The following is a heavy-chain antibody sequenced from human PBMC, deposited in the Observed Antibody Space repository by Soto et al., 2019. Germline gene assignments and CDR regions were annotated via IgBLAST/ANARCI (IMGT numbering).Heavy chain of an antibody. CDR1: GGSVNSDSYY. V-gene: IGHV4-61*01. Sequence: PSETLSLTCTVSGGSVNSDSYYWSWIRQPPGKRLEWIGSLYYSGSTNYNPSLKSRVTISVDTSKNQFSLRLSSVTAADTAVYYCARGDSSSWYSLDYWGQGTLVTVSS. D-gene: IGHD6-13*01. CDR2: LYYSGST. J-gene: IGHJ4*02. CDR3: ARGDSSSWYSLDY.